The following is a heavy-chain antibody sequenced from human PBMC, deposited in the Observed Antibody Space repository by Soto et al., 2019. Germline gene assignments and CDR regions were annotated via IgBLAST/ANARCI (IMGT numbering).Heavy chain of an antibody. D-gene: IGHD3-22*01. CDR2: IRSKAYGGTT. V-gene: IGHV3-49*03. CDR3: TRKRITMIVVANDAFDI. J-gene: IGHJ3*02. Sequence: GSLIRCCTSSGFTFCYYAMRWFRQAPGKGLEWVGFIRSKAYGGTTEYAASVKGRFTISRDDSKSIAYLQMNSLKTEDTAVYYCTRKRITMIVVANDAFDIWGQGTMVTVSS. CDR1: GFTFCYYA.